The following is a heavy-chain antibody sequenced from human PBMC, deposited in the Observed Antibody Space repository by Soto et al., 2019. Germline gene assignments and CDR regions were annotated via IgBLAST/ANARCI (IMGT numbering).Heavy chain of an antibody. CDR2: IKGDGTNT. CDR1: GFTFSSYW. J-gene: IGHJ4*02. Sequence: EVQLVESGGGLVQFGGSLRLSCAASGFTFSSYWMHWVRQVPGKGLVWVSRIKGDGTNTGYADSVKGRFTISRDNVKNTLYLQMNSLRAEDTAVYYCARELSGYYGFAYWGQGTLVTVSS. D-gene: IGHD5-12*01. V-gene: IGHV3-74*01. CDR3: ARELSGYYGFAY.